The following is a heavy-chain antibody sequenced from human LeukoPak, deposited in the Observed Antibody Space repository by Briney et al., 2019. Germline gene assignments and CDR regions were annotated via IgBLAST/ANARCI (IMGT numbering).Heavy chain of an antibody. V-gene: IGHV3-30-3*01. D-gene: IGHD3-22*01. Sequence: EGSLRLSCAASGFTFSSYAMHWVRQAPGKGLEWVAVISYDGSNKYYADSVKGRFTISRDNSKNTLYLQMNSLRAEDTAVYYCARDSDSSGYFRYWGQGTLVTVSS. CDR1: GFTFSSYA. J-gene: IGHJ4*02. CDR3: ARDSDSSGYFRY. CDR2: ISYDGSNK.